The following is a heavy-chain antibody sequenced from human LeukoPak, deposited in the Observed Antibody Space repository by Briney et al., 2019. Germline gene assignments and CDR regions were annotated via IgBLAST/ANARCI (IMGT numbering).Heavy chain of an antibody. J-gene: IGHJ3*02. V-gene: IGHV4-59*01. CDR2: IYYSGST. CDR3: ARGFRAGGGYYIFYAFDI. D-gene: IGHD3-22*01. CDR1: GGSISSYY. Sequence: SETLSLTCTVSGGSISSYYWSWIRQPPGKGLEWIGYIYYSGSTNYNPSLKSRVTISVDTSKNQFSLKLRSVTAADTAVYYCARGFRAGGGYYIFYAFDIWGQGTMVTVSS.